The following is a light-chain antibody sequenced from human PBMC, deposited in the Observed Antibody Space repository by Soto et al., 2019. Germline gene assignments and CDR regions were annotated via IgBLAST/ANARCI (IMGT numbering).Light chain of an antibody. Sequence: EIVLTQSPGTLSLSPGERATLSCRASQSVSSSYLAWYQQKPGQAPRLLIYGASSRAAGIPARFSGSGSVTDFTLTISRLEPEYCAVYYCQQYGSSPGTFGQGTKVEIK. V-gene: IGKV3-20*01. CDR1: QSVSSSY. J-gene: IGKJ1*01. CDR3: QQYGSSPGT. CDR2: GAS.